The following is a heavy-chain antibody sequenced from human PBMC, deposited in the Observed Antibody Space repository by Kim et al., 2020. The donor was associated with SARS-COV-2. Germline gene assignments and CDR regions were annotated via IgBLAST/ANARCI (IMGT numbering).Heavy chain of an antibody. V-gene: IGHV3-48*03. CDR3: ARSTVTYDY. D-gene: IGHD4-17*01. Sequence: GSLRLSCAASGFTFSSYEMNWVRQAPGKGLEWVSYISSSVITIYYADSVKGRFTISRDNAKNSLYLQMNSLRAEDTAVYYCARSTVTYDYWGRGTLVTV. CDR2: ISSSVITI. J-gene: IGHJ4*02. CDR1: GFTFSSYE.